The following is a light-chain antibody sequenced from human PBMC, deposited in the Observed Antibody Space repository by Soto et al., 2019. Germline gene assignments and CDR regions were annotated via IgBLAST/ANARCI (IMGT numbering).Light chain of an antibody. CDR3: QLYGDSPMYT. CDR1: QSISSSS. Sequence: EIVLTQSPGTLSLSPGERATLSCRASQSISSSSIAWYQQKRGQAPRLLIYGASRRATGIPDTFSGSGSGTDFTLTISRLEPEDFAVYYCQLYGDSPMYTFGLGTKLEIK. CDR2: GAS. V-gene: IGKV3-20*01. J-gene: IGKJ2*01.